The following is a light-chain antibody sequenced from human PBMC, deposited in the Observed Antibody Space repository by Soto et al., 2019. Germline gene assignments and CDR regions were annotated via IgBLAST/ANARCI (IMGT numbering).Light chain of an antibody. CDR2: AAS. J-gene: IGKJ3*01. CDR1: QGISNY. CDR3: QKPNSAPFT. Sequence: DIQMTPSPSSLSASVGDRVTITCRASQGISNYLAWYQQKPGKVPKLLIYAASTLQLGVPSRFSRSGSGTDFTLTISSLQPEDVATYYCQKPNSAPFTFGPGTKVDIK. V-gene: IGKV1-27*01.